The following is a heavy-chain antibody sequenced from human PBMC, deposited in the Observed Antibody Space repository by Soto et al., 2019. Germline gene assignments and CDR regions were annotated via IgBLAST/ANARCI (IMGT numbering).Heavy chain of an antibody. CDR3: ARGDYYDSSGYYYRGKGAFDI. CDR1: GFTFSSYG. V-gene: IGHV3-33*01. Sequence: GGSLRLSCAASGFTFSSYGMHWVRQAPGKGLEWVAVIWYDGSNKYFADSVKGRFTISRDNSRNTLYLQMNSLRAEDTAVYYCARGDYYDSSGYYYRGKGAFDIWGQGTMATVSS. D-gene: IGHD3-22*01. J-gene: IGHJ3*02. CDR2: IWYDGSNK.